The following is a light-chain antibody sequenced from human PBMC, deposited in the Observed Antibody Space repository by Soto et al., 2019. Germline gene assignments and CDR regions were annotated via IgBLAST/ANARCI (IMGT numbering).Light chain of an antibody. CDR2: AAS. J-gene: IGKJ1*01. CDR3: QQSFSTSWT. Sequence: DIQMTQSPSSLSASVGDRVPITCRASKTISTYLNWYQQKPGKAPKLLIYAASSLQSGVPPRFSGSGSGTDFTLTISSLQPEDFATYYCQQSFSTSWTFGQGTKVEIK. CDR1: KTISTY. V-gene: IGKV1-39*01.